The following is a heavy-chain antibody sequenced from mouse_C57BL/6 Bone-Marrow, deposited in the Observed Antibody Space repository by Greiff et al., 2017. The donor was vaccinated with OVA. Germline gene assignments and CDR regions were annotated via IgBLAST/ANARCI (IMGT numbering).Heavy chain of an antibody. V-gene: IGHV5-17*01. D-gene: IGHD1-1*01. Sequence: EVHLVESGGGLVKPGGSLKLSCAASGFTFSDYGMHWVRQAPEKGLEWVAYISSGSSTIYYADTVKGRFTISRDNAKNTLFLQMTSLRSEDTAMYYCARTPHYYGSSSPFAYWGQGTLVTVSA. CDR3: ARTPHYYGSSSPFAY. CDR1: GFTFSDYG. J-gene: IGHJ3*01. CDR2: ISSGSSTI.